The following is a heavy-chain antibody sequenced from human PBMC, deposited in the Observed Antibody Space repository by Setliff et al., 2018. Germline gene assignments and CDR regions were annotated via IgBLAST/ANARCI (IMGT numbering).Heavy chain of an antibody. CDR2: ISWNTGNI. Sequence: GGSLRLSCAASGFTFDDYAMHWVRQAPGKGLEWVSGISWNTGNIDYADSVKGRFTISRDNAKSSLFLEMNSLRADDTAFYYCVRRHYGSSYDCWGQGTLVTVSS. CDR3: VRRHYGSSYDC. J-gene: IGHJ4*02. V-gene: IGHV3-9*01. D-gene: IGHD4-17*01. CDR1: GFTFDDYA.